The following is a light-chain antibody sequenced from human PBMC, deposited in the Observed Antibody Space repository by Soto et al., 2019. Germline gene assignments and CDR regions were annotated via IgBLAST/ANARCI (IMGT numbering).Light chain of an antibody. CDR1: PSLSNNY. CDR3: QQLNSYPLT. Sequence: VLTQSPGTLSFSPGETATLTCRASPSLSNNYLAWYQQKPGRPPRILIYGAAYRASGVPDRFSGRGSGTEFTLTISSLQPEDFATYYCQQLNSYPLTFGGGTKVEIK. V-gene: IGKV3-20*01. CDR2: GAA. J-gene: IGKJ4*01.